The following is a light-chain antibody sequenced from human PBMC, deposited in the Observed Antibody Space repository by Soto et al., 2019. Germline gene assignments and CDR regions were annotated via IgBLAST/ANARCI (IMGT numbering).Light chain of an antibody. CDR2: EVR. Sequence: QSALTQPASVSGSAGQSITISCSGTMRDVGAYNLVSWYQQHPGTAPKLIIYEVRNRPSGISSRFSGSRSGNTASLTISGLQPEDAGDYYCSAYTARSPLVFGGGTKLTVL. V-gene: IGLV2-14*01. CDR3: SAYTARSPLV. J-gene: IGLJ3*02. CDR1: MRDVGAYNL.